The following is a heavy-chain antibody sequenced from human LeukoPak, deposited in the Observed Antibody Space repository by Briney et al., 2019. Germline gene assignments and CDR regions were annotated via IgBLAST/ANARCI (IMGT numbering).Heavy chain of an antibody. CDR2: ISGSGGST. D-gene: IGHD2-15*01. V-gene: IGHV3-23*01. J-gene: IGHJ4*02. CDR3: AKAPGYCSGGSCYDY. Sequence: GGSLRLSCAASGFTFSSYAMSWVRQAPGKELEWVSVISGSGGSTNYADSVKGRFSISRDNSKNTVYLQMKSLRADDTAVYYCAKAPGYCSGGSCYDYWGQGTLVTVSS. CDR1: GFTFSSYA.